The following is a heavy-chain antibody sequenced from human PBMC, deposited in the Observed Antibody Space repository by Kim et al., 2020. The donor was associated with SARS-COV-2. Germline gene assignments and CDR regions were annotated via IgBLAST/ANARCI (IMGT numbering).Heavy chain of an antibody. Sequence: GGSLRLSCAASGFTFDSYAMSWVRQAPGKGLEWVSTISCGAGLTYYADSVKDRFTISRDNSRNTVYLQMNSLRAEDTAVYYCAKDPTTFSPYYFDNWGQG. CDR3: AKDPTTFSPYYFDN. V-gene: IGHV3-23*01. CDR1: GFTFDSYA. J-gene: IGHJ4*02. D-gene: IGHD1-1*01. CDR2: ISCGAGLT.